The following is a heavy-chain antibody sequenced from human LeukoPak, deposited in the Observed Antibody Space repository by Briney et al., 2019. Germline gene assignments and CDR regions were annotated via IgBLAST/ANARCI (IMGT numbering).Heavy chain of an antibody. CDR2: ISAHSGNT. CDR1: GYTSTSYG. J-gene: IGHJ6*02. V-gene: IGHV1-18*01. CDR3: ARVSCSSPSCYPRYYYGMDI. D-gene: IGHD2-2*01. Sequence: GASVKVSCRASGYTSTSYGITWVRQAPGQGLEWMGWISAHSGNTKYAQKFQGRVAMTTDTSTSTAYMELRSLRSDDTAVYYCARVSCSSPSCYPRYYYGMDIWGQGTTVTVSS.